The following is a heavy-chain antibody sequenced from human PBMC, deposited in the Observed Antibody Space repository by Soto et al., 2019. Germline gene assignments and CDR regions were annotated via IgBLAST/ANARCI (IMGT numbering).Heavy chain of an antibody. CDR2: MNYSGST. J-gene: IGHJ6*02. CDR1: GESFSNHY. CDR3: ARGVVYRDVGLAYGMDV. D-gene: IGHD3-22*01. V-gene: IGHV4-34*01. Sequence: SETLSLTCAVYGESFSNHYWTWIRQSPGKGLEWVGEMNYSGSTRYNWSLGSRVTISVDTSKNQFSLMVTSVTAEDTAVYYCARGVVYRDVGLAYGMDVWGQGTTVTVS.